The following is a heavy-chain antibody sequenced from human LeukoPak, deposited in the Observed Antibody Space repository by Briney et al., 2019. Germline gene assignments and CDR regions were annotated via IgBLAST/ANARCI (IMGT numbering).Heavy chain of an antibody. J-gene: IGHJ5*02. CDR2: ISYDGSNK. Sequence: GRSLRLSCAASGFSFSSYGMHWVRQAPGRGLEWVAVISYDGSNKYHADSVKGRFTISRDNSKNTLYLQMNSLRVEDTAVYYCAKGGIPDDPWGQGTLVTVSS. D-gene: IGHD2-21*01. CDR3: AKGGIPDDP. CDR1: GFSFSSYG. V-gene: IGHV3-30*18.